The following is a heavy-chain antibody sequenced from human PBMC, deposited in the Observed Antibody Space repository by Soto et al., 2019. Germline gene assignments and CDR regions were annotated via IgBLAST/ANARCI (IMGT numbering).Heavy chain of an antibody. CDR3: ARGGRDVDY. D-gene: IGHD2-21*02. J-gene: IGHJ4*02. Sequence: VQVVESGGGLVQPGGSLRLSCEVSGFDFSGFWMNWVRQAPGKGLEWVANINHGGSAKNFVDSVKGRFTISRDNSKNAPYLRMNSLRAEDTAVYYCARGGRDVDYWGQGTLVTVSS. CDR1: GFDFSGFW. V-gene: IGHV3-7*04. CDR2: INHGGSAK.